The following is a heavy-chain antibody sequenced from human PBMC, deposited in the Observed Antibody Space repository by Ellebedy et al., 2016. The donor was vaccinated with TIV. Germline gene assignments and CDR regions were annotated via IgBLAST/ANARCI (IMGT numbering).Heavy chain of an antibody. J-gene: IGHJ6*02. V-gene: IGHV1-2*02. CDR1: GYTFTGYY. CDR2: INPNSGGT. CDR3: ARGIAVAGDYYYYGMDV. Sequence: AASVKVSCKASGYTFTGYYMHWVRQAPGQGLEWMGWINPNSGGTNYAQKFQGRVTMTRDTSISTAYMELSRLRSDDTAVYYCARGIAVAGDYYYYGMDVWGQGTTVTVSS. D-gene: IGHD6-19*01.